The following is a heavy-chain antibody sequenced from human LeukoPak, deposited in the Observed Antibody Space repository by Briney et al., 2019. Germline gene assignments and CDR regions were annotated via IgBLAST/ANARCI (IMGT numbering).Heavy chain of an antibody. Sequence: PGGSLRLSCAASGFTFSSYEMNWVRQAPGKGLEWVSYISSSGSTIYYADSVKGRFTISRDNAKNSLYLQMNSLRAEDTAVYYCASVGAIYDAFDIWGQGTMVTVSS. CDR2: ISSSGSTI. CDR1: GFTFSSYE. D-gene: IGHD1-26*01. J-gene: IGHJ3*02. CDR3: ASVGAIYDAFDI. V-gene: IGHV3-48*03.